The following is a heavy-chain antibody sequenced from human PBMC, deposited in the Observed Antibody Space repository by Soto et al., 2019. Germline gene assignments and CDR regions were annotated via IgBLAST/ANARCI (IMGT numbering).Heavy chain of an antibody. CDR3: ATTIVAFY. V-gene: IGHV1-3*01. Sequence: GGSVKVSFKTSGYTFTSYAIHWVRQAPGQRLEWMGWINAGNGNTKYSQKFQGRVIITRDTSAGTAYMELRSLRSEDTAVYYCATTIVAFYWGQGTMVTVSS. CDR2: INAGNGNT. CDR1: GYTFTSYA. J-gene: IGHJ4*02. D-gene: IGHD5-12*01.